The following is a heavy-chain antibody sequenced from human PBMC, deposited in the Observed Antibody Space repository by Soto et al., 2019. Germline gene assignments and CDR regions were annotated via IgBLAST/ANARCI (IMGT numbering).Heavy chain of an antibody. Sequence: LSLTCTVSGGSISSYYWSWIRQPPGKGLEWIGYIYYSGSTSYNPSLRSRVTISVDTSKNQFSLKLSSVTAADTAVYYCARRYAGNFDYWGQGTLVTVSS. CDR2: IYYSGST. CDR3: ARRYAGNFDY. CDR1: GGSISSYY. J-gene: IGHJ4*02. D-gene: IGHD2-8*01. V-gene: IGHV4-59*01.